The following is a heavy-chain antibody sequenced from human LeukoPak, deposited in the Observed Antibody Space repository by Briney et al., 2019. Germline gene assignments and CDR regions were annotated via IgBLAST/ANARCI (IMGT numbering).Heavy chain of an antibody. CDR2: ISGSSTFI. CDR3: ARDQGECGGDCYAPVDS. V-gene: IGHV3-21*01. CDR1: GFTFSSYT. J-gene: IGHJ4*02. D-gene: IGHD2-21*01. Sequence: GGSLRLSCAASGFTFSSYTMTWVRQAPGKGLEWVSSISGSSTFIYYADSVKGRFTISRDNAMNSLYLQMNSLRAEDTAVYYCARDQGECGGDCYAPVDSWGQGTLVTVSS.